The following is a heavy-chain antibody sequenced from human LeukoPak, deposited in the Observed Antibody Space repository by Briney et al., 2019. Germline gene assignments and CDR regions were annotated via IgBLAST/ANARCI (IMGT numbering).Heavy chain of an antibody. CDR1: GGTFSSYA. D-gene: IGHD2-8*01. CDR3: ATGDCSNGVCYSYYFDY. V-gene: IGHV1-69*13. Sequence: GASVKVSCKASGGTFSSYAISWVRQAPGQGLEWMGGIIPIFVTANYAQKFQGRVTITADESTSTAYMELSSLRSEDTAVYYCATGDCSNGVCYSYYFDYWGQGTLVTVSS. J-gene: IGHJ4*02. CDR2: IIPIFVTA.